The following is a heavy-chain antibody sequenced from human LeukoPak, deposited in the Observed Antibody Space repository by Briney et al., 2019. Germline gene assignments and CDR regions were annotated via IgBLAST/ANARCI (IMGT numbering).Heavy chain of an antibody. V-gene: IGHV4-39*01. CDR3: ARIRPQMTYFDY. Sequence: SETLSLTCTVSGGSISSSSYYWGWIRQPPGKGLEGIGSIYYSGSTYYNQSIKSRVIISVVTSKNQFSLKLSSVTAADTALYYCARIRPQMTYFDYWGQGTLVTVSS. CDR2: IYYSGST. D-gene: IGHD5-24*01. CDR1: GGSISSSSYY. J-gene: IGHJ4*02.